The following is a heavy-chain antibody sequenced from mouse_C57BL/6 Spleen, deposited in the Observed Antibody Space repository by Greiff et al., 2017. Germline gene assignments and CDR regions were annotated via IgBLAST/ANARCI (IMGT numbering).Heavy chain of an antibody. CDR2: ISSGSSTI. D-gene: IGHD2-3*01. CDR1: GFTFSDYG. V-gene: IGHV5-17*01. J-gene: IGHJ2*01. Sequence: EVQRVESGGGLVKPGGSLKLSCAASGFTFSDYGMHWVRQAPEKGLEWVAYISSGSSTIYYADTVKGRFTISRDNAKNTLFLQMTSLRSEDTAMXYCARAEGYYPYYWGTGTTLTVSS. CDR3: ARAEGYYPYY.